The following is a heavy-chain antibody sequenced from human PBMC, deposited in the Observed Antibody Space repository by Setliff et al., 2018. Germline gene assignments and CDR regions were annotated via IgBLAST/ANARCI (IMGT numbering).Heavy chain of an antibody. D-gene: IGHD4-17*01. CDR2: IFYSGSS. CDR1: GVSIRSYY. Sequence: KPSETLSLTCTVSGVSIRSYYWSWIRQPPGKGLEWIGYIFYSGSSNYNPSLQSRVSISVDTSKNQLSLKLDSLTAADTAVYFCARLPRTVTHFDYWGQGVLVTVSS. V-gene: IGHV4-59*01. CDR3: ARLPRTVTHFDY. J-gene: IGHJ4*02.